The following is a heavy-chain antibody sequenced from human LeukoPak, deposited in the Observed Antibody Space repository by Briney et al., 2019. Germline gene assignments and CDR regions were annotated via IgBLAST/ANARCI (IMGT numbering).Heavy chain of an antibody. D-gene: IGHD3-10*01. J-gene: IGHJ4*02. CDR1: GFTFGDYA. Sequence: GGSLRLSCTASGFTFGDYAMSWFRQAPGKGLEWVGFIRSKAYGGTTEYAASVKGRFTISRDDSKSIAYLQMNSLKTEHTAVYYCNRVTGDYYGSDEIYYFDYWGQGTLVTVSS. CDR3: NRVTGDYYGSDEIYYFDY. V-gene: IGHV3-49*03. CDR2: IRSKAYGGTT.